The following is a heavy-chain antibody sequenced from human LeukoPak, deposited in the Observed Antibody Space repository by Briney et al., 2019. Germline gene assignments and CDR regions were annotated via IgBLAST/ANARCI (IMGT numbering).Heavy chain of an antibody. V-gene: IGHV3-23*01. CDR2: ISGSGGST. J-gene: IGHJ4*02. CDR3: AKVWTAYSDDYFDY. Sequence: GGSLRLSCAASGFTFSSYGMSWVRQAPGKGLECASSISGSGGSTNHADSVKGRFTISRDNSKNTLYLQMNSLRAEDTAVYYCAKVWTAYSDDYFDYWGQGTLVTVSS. D-gene: IGHD3/OR15-3a*01. CDR1: GFTFSSYG.